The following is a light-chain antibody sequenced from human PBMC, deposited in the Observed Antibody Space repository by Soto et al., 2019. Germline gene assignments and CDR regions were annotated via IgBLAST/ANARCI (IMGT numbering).Light chain of an antibody. Sequence: DIQVTQSPSTLSASVGDRVTITCRASQSISGWLAWYQQKPGKAPNLLIYKASTLESGVPSRFSGSGSGTELTLTISGLQPDVFATYYCQQYNNYGSWTFGQGTKVEIK. CDR1: QSISGW. CDR2: KAS. CDR3: QQYNNYGSWT. V-gene: IGKV1-5*03. J-gene: IGKJ1*01.